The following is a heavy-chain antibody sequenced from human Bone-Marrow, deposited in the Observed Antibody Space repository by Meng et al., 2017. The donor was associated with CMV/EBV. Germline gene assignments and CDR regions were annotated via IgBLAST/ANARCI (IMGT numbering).Heavy chain of an antibody. J-gene: IGHJ5*02. CDR1: GYSFPSYW. Sequence: GESLKIPCKGSGYSFPSYWIVWVRQVPGKGLEWRGFIYPGDSDTRYSPSFQGQVSISADKSIRTAYLQWSSLKASVTARQCCARPAVAGKLSGFDPWGQGTLVTVSS. CDR2: IYPGDSDT. V-gene: IGHV5-51*01. D-gene: IGHD6-19*01. CDR3: ARPAVAGKLSGFDP.